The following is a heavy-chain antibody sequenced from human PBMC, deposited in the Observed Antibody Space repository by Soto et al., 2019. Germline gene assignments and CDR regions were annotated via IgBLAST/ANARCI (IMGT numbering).Heavy chain of an antibody. V-gene: IGHV4-34*01. CDR2: INHSGST. CDR1: GGSFSGYY. CDR3: AGFDPGKIDY. Sequence: LPETLSLTCAVYGGSFSGYYWSWIRQPPGKGLEWIGEINHSGSTNYNPSLKSRVTISVDTSKNQFSLKLSSVTAADTAVYYCAGFDPGKIDYWGQGTLVTVSS. J-gene: IGHJ4*02.